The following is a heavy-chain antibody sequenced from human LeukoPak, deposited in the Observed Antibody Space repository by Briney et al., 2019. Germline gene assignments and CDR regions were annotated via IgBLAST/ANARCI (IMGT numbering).Heavy chain of an antibody. D-gene: IGHD2-15*01. CDR3: ARGGYCSGGSCYSALYYFDY. Sequence: ASVKVSCKASGYTFTSYAMHWVRQAPGQRLEWMRWINARNGNTKYSQKFQGRVTITRDTSASTAYMELSRLRSEDTAVYYCARGGYCSGGSCYSALYYFDYWGQGTLVTVSS. CDR2: INARNGNT. V-gene: IGHV1-3*01. CDR1: GYTFTSYA. J-gene: IGHJ4*02.